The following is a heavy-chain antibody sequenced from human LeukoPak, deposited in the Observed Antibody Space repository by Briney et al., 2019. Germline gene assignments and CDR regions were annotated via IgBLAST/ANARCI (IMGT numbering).Heavy chain of an antibody. D-gene: IGHD5-24*01. CDR1: GGSISSSSYY. J-gene: IGHJ5*02. Sequence: SETLSLTCTVSGGSISSSSYYWGWIRQPPGKGLEWIGSIYYSGSTYYNPSLKSRVTISVDTSKNQFSLKLRSVTAADTAVYYCARHGTRDWFDPWGQGTLVTVSS. V-gene: IGHV4-39*01. CDR2: IYYSGST. CDR3: ARHGTRDWFDP.